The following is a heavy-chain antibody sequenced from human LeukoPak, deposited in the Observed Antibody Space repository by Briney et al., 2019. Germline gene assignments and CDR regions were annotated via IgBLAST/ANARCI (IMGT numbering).Heavy chain of an antibody. D-gene: IGHD3-10*01. V-gene: IGHV3-23*01. CDR1: GFTFSSYA. Sequence: GGSLRLSCAASGFTFSSYAMSWVRQAPGKGLEWVPAISGSGGSTYYADSVKGRFTISRDNSKNTLYLQMNSLRAEDTAVYYCAKDLGITMVRGVSPFDYWGQGTLVTVSS. CDR2: ISGSGGST. J-gene: IGHJ4*02. CDR3: AKDLGITMVRGVSPFDY.